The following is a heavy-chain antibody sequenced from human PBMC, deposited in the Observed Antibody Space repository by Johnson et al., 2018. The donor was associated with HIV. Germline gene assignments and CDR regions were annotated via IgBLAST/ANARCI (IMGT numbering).Heavy chain of an antibody. Sequence: MLLVESGGGVVQPGRSLRLSCAASGFTFSSYVMHWVRQAPGRGLEYVSAISTNGGSTYYANSVQGRFTISRDNFKNTLYLQMGSLRAEDMAVYYCARARSSSWYDGAFDIWGQGTMVTVSS. V-gene: IGHV3-64*01. CDR2: ISTNGGST. J-gene: IGHJ3*02. CDR1: GFTFSSYV. CDR3: ARARSSSWYDGAFDI. D-gene: IGHD6-13*01.